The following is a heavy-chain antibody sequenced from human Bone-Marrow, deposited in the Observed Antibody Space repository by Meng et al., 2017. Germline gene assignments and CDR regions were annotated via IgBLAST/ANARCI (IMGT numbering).Heavy chain of an antibody. CDR1: GGTFSSYA. V-gene: IGHV1-69*14. D-gene: IGHD3-22*01. CDR2: IIPIFGTA. Sequence: QGQLVQSGAEVKKPGSSVKASCKASGGTFSSYAISWVRQAPGQGLEWMGGIIPIFGTANYAQKFQGRVTITADKSTSTAYMELSSLRSEDTAVYYCARETHYYDSRYFDYWGQGTLVTVSS. J-gene: IGHJ4*02. CDR3: ARETHYYDSRYFDY.